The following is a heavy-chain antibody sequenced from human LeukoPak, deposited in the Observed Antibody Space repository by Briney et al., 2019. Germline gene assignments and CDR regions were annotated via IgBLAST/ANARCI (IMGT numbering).Heavy chain of an antibody. J-gene: IGHJ4*02. D-gene: IGHD5-18*01. V-gene: IGHV3-23*01. CDR3: ARVHYNTAMVDIDY. CDR1: GFTFSSYA. CDR2: ISGSGSST. Sequence: GGSLRLSCAASGFTFSSYAMSWVRQAPGKGLEWVSSISGSGSSTYYADSVKGRFTISRDNSKNSLYLQMNSLRAEDTAVYYCARVHYNTAMVDIDYWGQGTLVTVSS.